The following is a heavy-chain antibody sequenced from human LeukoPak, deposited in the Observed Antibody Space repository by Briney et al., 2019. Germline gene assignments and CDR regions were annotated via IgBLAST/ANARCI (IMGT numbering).Heavy chain of an antibody. Sequence: SQTLSLTCAISGDSVSSNSAAWNWIRQSPSRGLEWLGRTYYRSKWYKDYAVSVKSRITINPDTSKNQFSLQLNSVTPEDTAVYYCAIDLDFGGYSNFDYWGQGTLVTVSS. D-gene: IGHD4-23*01. V-gene: IGHV6-1*01. CDR3: AIDLDFGGYSNFDY. CDR2: TYYRSKWYK. CDR1: GDSVSSNSAA. J-gene: IGHJ4*02.